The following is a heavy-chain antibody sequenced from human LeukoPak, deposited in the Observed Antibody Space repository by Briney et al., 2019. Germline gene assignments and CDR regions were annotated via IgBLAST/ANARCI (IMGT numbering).Heavy chain of an antibody. J-gene: IGHJ4*02. D-gene: IGHD4-11*01. Sequence: GGSLRLSCAASGFTFSDYWMHWVRQAPGTGLVWVSDIKGDGSSTRYADSVKGRFTISRDNAKNTLFLQMNSLRAEDTAVYYCARGNVYWGQGTLVTVFS. CDR3: ARGNVY. CDR1: GFTFSDYW. V-gene: IGHV3-74*01. CDR2: IKGDGSST.